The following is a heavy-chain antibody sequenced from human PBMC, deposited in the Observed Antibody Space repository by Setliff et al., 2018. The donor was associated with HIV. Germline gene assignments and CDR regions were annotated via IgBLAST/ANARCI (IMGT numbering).Heavy chain of an antibody. Sequence: ASVKVSCKASGYTFTDYAIHWVRQAPGQGLEWMGWIKDNSGETNYAQKFRGRVTLTRDRSTTTAYMELSGLSSDDTAVYYCARVGSRTIWFLLDYWGQGTLVTVSS. CDR3: ARVGSRTIWFLLDY. J-gene: IGHJ4*02. V-gene: IGHV1-2*02. CDR1: GYTFTDYA. CDR2: IKDNSGET. D-gene: IGHD3-10*01.